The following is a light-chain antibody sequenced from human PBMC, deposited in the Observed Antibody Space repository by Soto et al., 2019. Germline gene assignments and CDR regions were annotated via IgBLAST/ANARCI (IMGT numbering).Light chain of an antibody. Sequence: EIVLTQSPATLSLSPGERATLSCRASQSVSSYLAWYQQKPGQAPRLLIYDASNRATGIPARFSGSGSGTDFTLTISSLEPEDFAVYYCQQRSNWPPPXTFGQGTRLEIK. J-gene: IGKJ5*01. CDR3: QQRSNWPPPXT. V-gene: IGKV3-11*01. CDR1: QSVSSY. CDR2: DAS.